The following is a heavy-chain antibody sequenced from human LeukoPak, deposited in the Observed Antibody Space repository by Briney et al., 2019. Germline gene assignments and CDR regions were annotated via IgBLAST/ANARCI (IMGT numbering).Heavy chain of an antibody. J-gene: IGHJ4*02. D-gene: IGHD3-10*01. CDR1: GFTFSSYW. V-gene: IGHV3-7*01. CDR2: IKQDGSEK. Sequence: AGGSLRLSCAASGFTFSSYWMTWVRQAPGRGLEWVANIKQDGSEKYYVDSVKGRFTISRDNAKNSLYLQMNSLRAEDTAVYYCARDHGSGSYYTFDYWGQGTLVTFSS. CDR3: ARDHGSGSYYTFDY.